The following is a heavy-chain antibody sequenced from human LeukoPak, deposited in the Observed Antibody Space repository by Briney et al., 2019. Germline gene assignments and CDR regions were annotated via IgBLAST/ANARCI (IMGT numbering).Heavy chain of an antibody. CDR3: ARVFDSGSQAYFYYMDV. CDR1: GGSIRSSNNY. J-gene: IGHJ6*03. Sequence: SETLSLTCTVSGGSIRSSNNYWGWIRQPPGKGLEWIGGIHYSGSTNYNPSLKSRVTMSVDTSKNQFSLKVSSVTAADTAVYYCARVFDSGSQAYFYYMDVWGKGTTVTISS. V-gene: IGHV4-39*07. CDR2: IHYSGST. D-gene: IGHD3-10*01.